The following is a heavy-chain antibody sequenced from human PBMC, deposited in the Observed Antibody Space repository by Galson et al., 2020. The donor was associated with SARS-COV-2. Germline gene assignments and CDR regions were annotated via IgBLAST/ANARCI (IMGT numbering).Heavy chain of an antibody. D-gene: IGHD3-9*01. CDR2: ISGSGTST. V-gene: IGHV3-23*01. CDR3: AKGRYFDWEKGNWLDP. Sequence: GESLKISCADSGSTFADYAMSWVRQAPGKGLEWVSGISGSGTSTYYADPVKGRFIISRDNSKNTLYLQMNSLRAEDTAVYYCAKGRYFDWEKGNWLDPWGQGTRVTVSS. CDR1: GSTFADYA. J-gene: IGHJ5*02.